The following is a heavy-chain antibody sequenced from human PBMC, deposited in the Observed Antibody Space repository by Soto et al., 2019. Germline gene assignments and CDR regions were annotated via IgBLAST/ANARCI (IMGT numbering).Heavy chain of an antibody. CDR3: ARVNPASYSGYDPSFDY. CDR1: GGSISSGGYY. J-gene: IGHJ4*02. D-gene: IGHD5-12*01. V-gene: IGHV4-31*03. Sequence: PSETLSLTCTVSGGSISSGGYYWSWIRQHPGKGLEWIGYIYYSGSTYYNPSLKSRVTISVDTSKNQFSLKLSSVTAADTAVYYCARVNPASYSGYDPSFDYWGQGTLVTVSS. CDR2: IYYSGST.